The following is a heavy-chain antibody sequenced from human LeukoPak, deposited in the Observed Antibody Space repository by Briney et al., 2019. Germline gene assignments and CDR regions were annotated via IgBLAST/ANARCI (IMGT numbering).Heavy chain of an antibody. J-gene: IGHJ4*02. D-gene: IGHD6-19*01. Sequence: GGSLRLSCAASGFTFSSYAMSWVRQAPGKGLEWVSAISGSGGSTYYADSVKGRFTISRDNSKNTLYLQMNSLRAGDTAVYYCAKVRSSGWYGNFGYWGQGTLVTVSS. CDR3: AKVRSSGWYGNFGY. CDR2: ISGSGGST. V-gene: IGHV3-23*01. CDR1: GFTFSSYA.